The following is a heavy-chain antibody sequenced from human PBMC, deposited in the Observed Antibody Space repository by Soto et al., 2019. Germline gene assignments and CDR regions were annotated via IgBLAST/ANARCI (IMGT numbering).Heavy chain of an antibody. D-gene: IGHD2-15*01. V-gene: IGHV3-33*08. CDR3: ARDGYCSGGSCYSVPVFDY. Sequence: QPGGSLRLSCAASGFTFSSYSMDWVRQAPGKGLEWVAVIWYDGSNKYYADSVKGRFTISRDNSKNTLYLQMNSLRAEDTAVYYCARDGYCSGGSCYSVPVFDYWGQGTLVTVSS. CDR1: GFTFSSYS. CDR2: IWYDGSNK. J-gene: IGHJ4*02.